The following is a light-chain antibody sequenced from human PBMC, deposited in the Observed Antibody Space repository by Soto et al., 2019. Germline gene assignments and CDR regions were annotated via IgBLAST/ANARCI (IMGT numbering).Light chain of an antibody. CDR1: NIGSRS. Sequence: SYELTQPPSVSVAPGKTATITCGGNNIGSRSVHWYQQRPGQAPVLVIYYDSDRPSRNPERFSGSNSGNTATLTISRVEAGDEADYYCQVWNSSNDHPGVFGGGTKLTVL. CDR3: QVWNSSNDHPGV. V-gene: IGLV3-21*04. J-gene: IGLJ2*01. CDR2: YDS.